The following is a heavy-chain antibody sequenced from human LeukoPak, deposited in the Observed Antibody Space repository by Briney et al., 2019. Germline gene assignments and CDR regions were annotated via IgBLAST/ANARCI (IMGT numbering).Heavy chain of an antibody. D-gene: IGHD6-19*01. J-gene: IGHJ6*03. V-gene: IGHV4-4*07. CDR2: IYTSGST. CDR1: CGSISSYY. CDR3: ASSGWPYYYMDV. Sequence: SETLSLTCTVSCGSISSYYWSWVRQPAGKGLEWIGRIYTSGSTNYNPSLKSRVTMSVDTSKNQFSLKLSSVTAADTAVYYCASSGWPYYYMDVWGKGTTVTVSS.